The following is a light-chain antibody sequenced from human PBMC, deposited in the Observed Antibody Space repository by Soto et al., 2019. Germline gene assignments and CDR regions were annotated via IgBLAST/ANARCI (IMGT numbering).Light chain of an antibody. Sequence: DVQMTQSPSTLSASVGDTVTVTCRASQSVSGWLAWYQQKPGEAPKLLIYKASTLESGVPSRFSGSRSGTEFTLTVSSLQPDDFATYYCQQYNDSFPYTFGQGTKVDI. CDR2: KAS. V-gene: IGKV1-5*03. J-gene: IGKJ2*01. CDR3: QQYNDSFPYT. CDR1: QSVSGW.